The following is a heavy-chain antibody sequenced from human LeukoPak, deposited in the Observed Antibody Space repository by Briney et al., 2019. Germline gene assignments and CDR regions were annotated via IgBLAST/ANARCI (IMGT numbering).Heavy chain of an antibody. CDR2: INSDGSST. CDR3: ARSSPGNYGDYQFDY. Sequence: PGGSLRLSCAASGFTFSSYWMHWVRQAPGKGLVWVSRINSDGSSTSYADSVKGRFTISRDNAKNTLYLQMNSLRAEDTAVYYCARSSPGNYGDYQFDYWGQGTLVTVSS. D-gene: IGHD4-17*01. V-gene: IGHV3-74*01. J-gene: IGHJ4*02. CDR1: GFTFSSYW.